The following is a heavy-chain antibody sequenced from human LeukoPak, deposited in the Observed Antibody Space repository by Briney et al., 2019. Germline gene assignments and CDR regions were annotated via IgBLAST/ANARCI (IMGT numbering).Heavy chain of an antibody. CDR2: ISGSGGST. Sequence: PGGSLRLSCAASGFTFSSYWMSWVRQAPGKGLEWVSAISGSGGSTYYADSVRGRFTISRDNSKNTLYLQMNSLRAEDTAVYYCAKAPIVATIPVFDYWGQGTLVTVSS. CDR1: GFTFSSYW. D-gene: IGHD5-12*01. CDR3: AKAPIVATIPVFDY. J-gene: IGHJ4*02. V-gene: IGHV3-23*01.